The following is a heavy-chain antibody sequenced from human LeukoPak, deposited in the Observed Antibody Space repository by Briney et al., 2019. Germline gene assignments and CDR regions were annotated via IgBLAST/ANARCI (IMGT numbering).Heavy chain of an antibody. Sequence: GGSLRLSCVASGFTFTSYLMDCVRQAPGKGLVWVSRIDGDGGNPSYADSVKGRFTISRDNAKNTLYLQMNSLRAEDTAVYYCTRDSGAERRYFDLWGRGTLVTVSS. CDR1: GFTFTSYL. D-gene: IGHD7-27*01. V-gene: IGHV3-74*01. J-gene: IGHJ2*01. CDR2: IDGDGGNP. CDR3: TRDSGAERRYFDL.